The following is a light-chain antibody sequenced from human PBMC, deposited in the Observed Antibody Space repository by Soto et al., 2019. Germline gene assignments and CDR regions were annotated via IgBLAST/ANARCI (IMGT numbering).Light chain of an antibody. V-gene: IGKV3-20*01. CDR2: GAS. CDR1: QSVTSSY. Sequence: EIVLTQSPGTLSLSPGERATLSCRASQSVTSSYLAWYQHKPGQAPRLLIYGASSRATGIPDRFSGSGSETDFTLTISRLEPEDFAFYYCQQYDSSPPLFTFGPGTKVDHK. CDR3: QQYDSSPPLFT. J-gene: IGKJ3*01.